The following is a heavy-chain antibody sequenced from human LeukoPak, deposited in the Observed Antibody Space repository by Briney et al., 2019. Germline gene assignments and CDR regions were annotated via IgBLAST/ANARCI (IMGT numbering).Heavy chain of an antibody. CDR3: ARDVYYDSSGSIHTTGDAFDI. CDR2: ISSSSSYI. Sequence: NPGGSLRFSCAASGFTFCSYSMNWARQAPGKGLEWVSSISSSSSYIYYADSVKGRFTISRDNAKNSLYLQMNSLRAEDTAVYYCARDVYYDSSGSIHTTGDAFDIWGQGTMVTVSS. CDR1: GFTFCSYS. V-gene: IGHV3-21*01. J-gene: IGHJ3*02. D-gene: IGHD3-22*01.